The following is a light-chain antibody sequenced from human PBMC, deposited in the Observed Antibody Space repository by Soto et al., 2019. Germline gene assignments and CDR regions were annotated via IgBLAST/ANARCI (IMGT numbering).Light chain of an antibody. V-gene: IGKV1-33*01. Sequence: DIQMTQSPSSLSAFVGDSITITCQASQDIKNYLNWYQHKPGKAPKLLIYDAFKSDTGVPSRFSGRGSGTDFTFTISSLQPEDLATYFCQQYDSLPPTFGGGTRVDI. J-gene: IGKJ4*01. CDR1: QDIKNY. CDR2: DAF. CDR3: QQYDSLPPT.